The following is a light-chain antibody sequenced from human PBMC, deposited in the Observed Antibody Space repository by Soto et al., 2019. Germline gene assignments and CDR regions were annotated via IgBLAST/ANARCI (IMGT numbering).Light chain of an antibody. J-gene: IGLJ1*01. V-gene: IGLV2-14*01. CDR1: SSDVSGYDY. CDR3: SSYTSSSTLYV. CDR2: EGS. Sequence: QSVLTQPASVSGSPGQSITISCTATSSDVSGYDYVSWYQQYPGKAPKLMIYEGSKRPSGISNRFSGSKSGNTASLTISGLQAEDEADYYCSSYTSSSTLYVFGTGTQLTVL.